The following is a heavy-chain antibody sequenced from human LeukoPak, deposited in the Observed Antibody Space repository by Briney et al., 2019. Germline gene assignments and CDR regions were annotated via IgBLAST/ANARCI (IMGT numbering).Heavy chain of an antibody. J-gene: IGHJ4*02. Sequence: SVKVSCKASGGTFSTYSISWVRQAPGQGLQWVGGIIPIFDTANYAQKFQGRVTITVDESTNTAYMELSSLRSEDTAVYYCARKDSSSSGFDYWGQGTLVTVSS. CDR1: GGTFSTYS. D-gene: IGHD6-6*01. CDR2: IIPIFDTA. CDR3: ARKDSSSSGFDY. V-gene: IGHV1-69*13.